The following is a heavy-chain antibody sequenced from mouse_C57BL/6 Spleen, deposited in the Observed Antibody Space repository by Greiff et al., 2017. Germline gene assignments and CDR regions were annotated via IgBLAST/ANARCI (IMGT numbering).Heavy chain of an antibody. J-gene: IGHJ4*01. CDR1: GYAFSSSW. Sequence: VQLQQSGPELVKPGASVKISCKASGYAFSSSWMNWVKQRPGKGLEWIGRIYPGDGDTNYNGKFTGKATLTADKSSSTAYMQLSSLTSEDSAVYFCARGGVFTTVVDYAMDYWGQGTSVTVSS. CDR2: IYPGDGDT. CDR3: ARGGVFTTVVDYAMDY. V-gene: IGHV1-82*01. D-gene: IGHD1-1*01.